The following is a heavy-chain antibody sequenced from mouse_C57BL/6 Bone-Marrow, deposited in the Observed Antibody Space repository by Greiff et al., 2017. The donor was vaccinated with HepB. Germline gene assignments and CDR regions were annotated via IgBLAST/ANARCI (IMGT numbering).Heavy chain of an antibody. V-gene: IGHV1-52*01. D-gene: IGHD2-4*01. CDR1: GYTFTSYW. CDR3: ARSDDYDRVDY. J-gene: IGHJ2*01. CDR2: IDPSDSET. Sequence: QVQLQQPGAELVRPGSSVKLSCKASGYTFTSYWMHWVKQRPIQGLEWIGNIDPSDSETHYNQKFKDKATLTVDKSSSTAYMQLSSLTSEDSAVYYCARSDDYDRVDYWGQGTTLTVSS.